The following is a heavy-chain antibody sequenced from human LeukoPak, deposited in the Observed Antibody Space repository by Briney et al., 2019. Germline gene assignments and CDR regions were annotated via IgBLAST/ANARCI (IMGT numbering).Heavy chain of an antibody. J-gene: IGHJ6*03. CDR2: INHSGST. V-gene: IGHV4-34*01. CDR3: ARGLRYFDPKGPSDYYYMDV. CDR1: GGSFRGYY. D-gene: IGHD3-9*01. Sequence: SETLSLTCAVYGGSFRGYYWSWIRQPPGKGLEWIGEINHSGSTNYNPSLKSRVTISVDTSKNQFSLKLSSVTAADTAVYYCARGLRYFDPKGPSDYYYMDVWGKGTTVTVSS.